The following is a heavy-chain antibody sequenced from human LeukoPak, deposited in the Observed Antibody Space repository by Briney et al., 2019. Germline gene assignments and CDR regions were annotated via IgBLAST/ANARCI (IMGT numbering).Heavy chain of an antibody. CDR3: ARDVDYGGNSYDY. D-gene: IGHD4-23*01. J-gene: IGHJ4*02. Sequence: GGSLRLSCAASGITLRSKWMHWVRQAPGKGLVWVSRINSDGSSTSYADSVKGRFTISRDNSKNTLYLQMNSLRAEDTAVYYCARDVDYGGNSYDYWGQGTLVTVSS. CDR2: INSDGSST. CDR1: GITLRSKW. V-gene: IGHV3-74*01.